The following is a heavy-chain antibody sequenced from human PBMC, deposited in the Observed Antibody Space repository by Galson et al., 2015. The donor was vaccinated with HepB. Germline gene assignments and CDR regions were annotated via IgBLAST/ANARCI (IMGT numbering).Heavy chain of an antibody. CDR3: VFLRGNDLKPLDY. CDR2: ISASGTTI. Sequence: SLRLSCAASTFIFSTYSMNWVRQAPGMGLEWLSYISASGTTIYYADSVKGRFTISRDNAKNSQYLQMNSLRPEDTAVYFCVFLRGNDLKPLDYWGQGILVTVSS. J-gene: IGHJ4*02. CDR1: TFIFSTYS. V-gene: IGHV3-48*03. D-gene: IGHD5-12*01.